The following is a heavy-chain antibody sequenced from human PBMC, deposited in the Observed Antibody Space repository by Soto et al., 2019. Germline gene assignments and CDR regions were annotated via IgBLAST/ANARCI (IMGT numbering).Heavy chain of an antibody. CDR1: GFPLEKYG. D-gene: IGHD1-20*01. V-gene: IGHV3-21*01. J-gene: IGHJ4*02. Sequence: PVVSLRLSCAVSGFPLEKYGMNWVRQAPGKGLEWVSSISFSGDYIYYADSVKGRFTISRDNARNSLYLQMNRLGVDDTALYGGARAPSNSNHEYWGPGNQVTV. CDR2: ISFSGDYI. CDR3: ARAPSNSNHEY.